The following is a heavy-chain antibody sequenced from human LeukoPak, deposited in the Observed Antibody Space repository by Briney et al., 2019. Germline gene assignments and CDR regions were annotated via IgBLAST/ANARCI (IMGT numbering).Heavy chain of an antibody. CDR1: GFTFSTYG. Sequence: GGSLRLSCAASGFTFSTYGMSWVRQAPGKGPEWVSAVAGNGGTTYSADSVKGRFTISRDNSKNTLYLQMNGLRAEDTAVYYCARATKVSYFDYWGQGTLVTVSS. CDR2: VAGNGGTT. V-gene: IGHV3-23*01. J-gene: IGHJ4*02. D-gene: IGHD3-10*01. CDR3: ARATKVSYFDY.